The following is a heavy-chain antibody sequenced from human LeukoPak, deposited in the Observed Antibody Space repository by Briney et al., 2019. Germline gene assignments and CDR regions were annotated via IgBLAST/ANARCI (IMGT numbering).Heavy chain of an antibody. J-gene: IGHJ4*02. CDR2: IKSDGSET. Sequence: GGSLRLSCAASGFTFSSFWIYWVRHAPGKGLVWVSRIKSDGSETLYADSVKGRFTISRDNAKNTLYLQMNSLKAEDSAVYYCARVRMGDDFNPFDYWGQGTLVTVSS. CDR1: GFTFSSFW. V-gene: IGHV3-74*01. D-gene: IGHD3-16*01. CDR3: ARVRMGDDFNPFDY.